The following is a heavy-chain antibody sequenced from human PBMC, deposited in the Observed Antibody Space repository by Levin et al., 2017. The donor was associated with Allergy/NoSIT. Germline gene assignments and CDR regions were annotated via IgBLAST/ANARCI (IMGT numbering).Heavy chain of an antibody. CDR1: GYSFTSYW. J-gene: IGHJ3*02. CDR2: IYPGDSDT. D-gene: IGHD3-22*01. Sequence: GASVKVSCKGSGYSFTSYWIGWVRQMPGKGLEWMGIIYPGDSDTRYSPSFQGQVTISADKSISTAYLQWSSLKASDTAMYYCARKYYYDSSGYYRDHDAFDIWGQGTMVTVSS. V-gene: IGHV5-51*01. CDR3: ARKYYYDSSGYYRDHDAFDI.